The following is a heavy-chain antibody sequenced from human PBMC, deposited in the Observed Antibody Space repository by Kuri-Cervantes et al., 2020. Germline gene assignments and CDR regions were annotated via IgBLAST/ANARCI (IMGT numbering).Heavy chain of an antibody. CDR3: ARLFSGYDSTYYYYYYGMDV. V-gene: IGHV4-30-4*02. CDR1: GGSISSGDYY. J-gene: IGHJ6*02. Sequence: SETLSLTCTVSGGSISSGDYYWSWIRQPPGKGLEWIGYIYYSGSTYYNPSLKSRVTISVDTSKNQFSLKLSSVTAADTAVYYCARLFSGYDSTYYYYYYGMDVWGQGTTVTVSS. CDR2: IYYSGST. D-gene: IGHD5-12*01.